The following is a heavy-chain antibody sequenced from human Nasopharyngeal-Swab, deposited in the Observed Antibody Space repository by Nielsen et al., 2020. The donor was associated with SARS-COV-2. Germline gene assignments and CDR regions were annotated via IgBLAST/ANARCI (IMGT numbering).Heavy chain of an antibody. CDR2: IKQDGSEK. V-gene: IGHV3-7*01. D-gene: IGHD6-13*01. Sequence: GESLKISCAASGFTFSSYWMSWVRQASGKGLEWVANIKQDGSEKYYVDSVKGRFTISRDNAKNSLYLQMNSLRAEDTAVYYCAREPIAAAGTGWFDPWGQGTLVTVSS. CDR3: AREPIAAAGTGWFDP. J-gene: IGHJ5*02. CDR1: GFTFSSYW.